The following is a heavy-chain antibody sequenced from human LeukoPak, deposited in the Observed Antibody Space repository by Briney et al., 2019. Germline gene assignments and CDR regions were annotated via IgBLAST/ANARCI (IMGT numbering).Heavy chain of an antibody. CDR1: GFTFSGYE. V-gene: IGHV3-48*03. D-gene: IGHD1-26*01. CDR2: ISSSGSTI. Sequence: PGGSLRLSCAASGFTFSGYEINWVRQVPGKGLEWVSYISSSGSTIYYADSVKGRFTISRDNAKNSLYLQMNSLRAEDTAVYYCARDFGTYSGSSPDAFDIWGQGTMVTVSS. CDR3: ARDFGTYSGSSPDAFDI. J-gene: IGHJ3*02.